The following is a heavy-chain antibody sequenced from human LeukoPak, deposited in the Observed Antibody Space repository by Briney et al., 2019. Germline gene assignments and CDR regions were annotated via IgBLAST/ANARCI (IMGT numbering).Heavy chain of an antibody. D-gene: IGHD2-2*01. J-gene: IGHJ4*02. Sequence: ASVKVSCKVSGYTLTELSMHWVRQAPGKGLEWMGGFDPEDGETIYAQKFQGRVTMTEDTSTHTAYMELGSLRSEDTAVYYCATGWGIVVVPAARSFDYWGQGTLVTVSS. CDR2: FDPEDGET. V-gene: IGHV1-24*01. CDR3: ATGWGIVVVPAARSFDY. CDR1: GYTLTELS.